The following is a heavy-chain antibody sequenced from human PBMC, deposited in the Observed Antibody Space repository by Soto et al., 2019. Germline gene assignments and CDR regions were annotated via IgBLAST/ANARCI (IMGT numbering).Heavy chain of an antibody. Sequence: QVHLVESGGGVVQPGRSLRLSCVGSGFTVSAYEIHWVRQAPGKGLDWVAVISSGGRHQFYTDSVRGRFPISRDDSKNTVYLQMNNLTPQDAAIYYCAKDAVPGPPDYFDFLGQGTLVTVSS. D-gene: IGHD6-19*01. V-gene: IGHV3-30*04. CDR2: ISSGGRHQ. CDR1: GFTVSAYE. CDR3: AKDAVPGPPDYFDF. J-gene: IGHJ4*02.